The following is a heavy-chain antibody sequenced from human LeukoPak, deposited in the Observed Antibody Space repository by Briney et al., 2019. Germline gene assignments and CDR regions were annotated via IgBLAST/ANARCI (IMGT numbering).Heavy chain of an antibody. V-gene: IGHV3-48*02. CDR2: ISPTYDI. CDR1: GFIFSSFA. Sequence: GGSLRLPCAASGFIFSSFAMNWVRQAPGKGLEWVSYISPTYDIYYSDSVRGRFTISRDNAKNSLYLQMNSLRDEDTAVYYWARDHNWGFDYWGQGTLVAVSS. J-gene: IGHJ4*02. CDR3: ARDHNWGFDY. D-gene: IGHD7-27*01.